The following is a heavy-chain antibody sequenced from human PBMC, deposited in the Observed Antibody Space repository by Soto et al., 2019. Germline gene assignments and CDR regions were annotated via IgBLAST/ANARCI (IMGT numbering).Heavy chain of an antibody. CDR1: GGSFSGYY. CDR2: INHRGST. J-gene: IGHJ2*01. V-gene: IGHV4-34*01. Sequence: QVQLQQWGAGLLKPSETLSLTCAVYGGSFSGYYWSWIRQPPGKGLEWIGEINHRGSTNYNPSLKSRVTISVDTSEHQFSLKLSSVTAADTAVYYCARGAVTTSWYFDLWGRGTLVTVSS. CDR3: ARGAVTTSWYFDL. D-gene: IGHD4-17*01.